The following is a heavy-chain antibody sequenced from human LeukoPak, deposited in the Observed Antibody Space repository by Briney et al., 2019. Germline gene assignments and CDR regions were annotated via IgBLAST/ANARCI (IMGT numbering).Heavy chain of an antibody. CDR3: ARHTIRGYDVSTFDY. J-gene: IGHJ4*02. V-gene: IGHV4-39*01. D-gene: IGHD5-12*01. CDR2: IYYSEST. CDR1: GGSISSSSYY. Sequence: SETLSLTCTVSGGSISSSSYYWGWIRQPPGKGLEWIGSIYYSESTYYNPSLKSQVTISVDTSKNQFSLKLSSVTAADTAVYYCARHTIRGYDVSTFDYWGQGTLVTVSS.